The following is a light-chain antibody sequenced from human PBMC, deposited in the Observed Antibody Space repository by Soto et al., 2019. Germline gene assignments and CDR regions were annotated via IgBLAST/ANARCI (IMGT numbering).Light chain of an antibody. CDR2: EVN. Sequence: QSALTQPASVSGSPGQSITISCTGTSSDVGSYYLVSWYQQHPGKAPKVMIYEVNKRPSGVSNRFSGSKSGNTASLTISGLQAEEEADYFCCSYAGSSALGVFGGGTKLTVL. CDR1: SSDVGSYYL. CDR3: CSYAGSSALGV. J-gene: IGLJ3*02. V-gene: IGLV2-23*02.